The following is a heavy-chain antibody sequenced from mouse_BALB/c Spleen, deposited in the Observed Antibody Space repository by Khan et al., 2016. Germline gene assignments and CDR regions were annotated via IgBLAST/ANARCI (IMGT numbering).Heavy chain of an antibody. CDR2: ITYSGYT. CDR1: GYSIPSDYA. D-gene: IGHD1-1*01. J-gene: IGHJ2*01. CDR3: STSGNYFYY. V-gene: IGHV3-2*02. Sequence: QRQESGPGLVKPSQSLSLTCTVTGYSIPSDYAWNWIRQFPGNKREWMGYITYSGYTSYNPYLKSRIPITRDTSKNLYFLQCISLTTEDTAPYYCSTSGNYFYYWGQGTTLTVSS.